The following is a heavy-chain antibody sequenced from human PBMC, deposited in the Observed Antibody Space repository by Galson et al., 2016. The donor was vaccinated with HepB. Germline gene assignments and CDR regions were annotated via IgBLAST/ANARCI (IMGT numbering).Heavy chain of an antibody. CDR1: GVSISSNSW. D-gene: IGHD6-13*01. V-gene: IGHV4/OR15-8*01. J-gene: IGHJ5*02. CDR3: ARDSAAAAGPYSWFDP. CDR2: IFHSGGP. Sequence: ETLSLTCTVSGVSISSNSWWSWVRQSPEKGLEWIGEIFHSGGPNYSPSLKSRVTISIDTSKNQVSLKLNSVTAADTAVYYCARDSAAAAGPYSWFDPWGQGTLVTVSS.